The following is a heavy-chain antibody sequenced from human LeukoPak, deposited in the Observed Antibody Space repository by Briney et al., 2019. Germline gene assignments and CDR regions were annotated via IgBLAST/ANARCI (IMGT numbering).Heavy chain of an antibody. CDR2: INPNSCGT. V-gene: IGHV1-2*02. Sequence: ASVKVSCKASGYTFTGYYMHWVRQAPGQGLEWMGWINPNSCGTNYAQKFQGRVTMTSDTSISTAYMELSRLRSDDTAVYYCARARGNYYDSSGAPGAFDIWGQGTMVTVSS. CDR3: ARARGNYYDSSGAPGAFDI. CDR1: GYTFTGYY. D-gene: IGHD3-22*01. J-gene: IGHJ3*02.